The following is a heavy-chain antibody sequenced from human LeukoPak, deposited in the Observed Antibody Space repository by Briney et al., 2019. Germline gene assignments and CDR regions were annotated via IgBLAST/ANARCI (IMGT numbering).Heavy chain of an antibody. D-gene: IGHD2-2*01. CDR1: GGSISSSSYY. V-gene: IGHV4-39*07. CDR2: IYYSGST. CDR3: ARGLAYCSSTSCLYLDY. Sequence: SETLSLTCTVSGGSISSSSYYWGWIRQPPGKGLEWIGSIYYSGSTYYNPSLKSRVTISVDTSKNQFSLKLSSVTAADTAVYYCARGLAYCSSTSCLYLDYWGQGTLVTVSS. J-gene: IGHJ4*02.